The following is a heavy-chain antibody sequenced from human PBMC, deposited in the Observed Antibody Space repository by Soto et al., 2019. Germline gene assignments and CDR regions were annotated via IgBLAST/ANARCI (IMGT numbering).Heavy chain of an antibody. Sequence: GGSLRLSCAASGFTFSSYAMSWVRQAPGKGLEWVSAISGSGGSTYYADSVKGRFTISRDNSKNTLYLQMNSLRAEDTAVYYCAKAPTSTMVRGVIRFDPWGQGTLVTVSS. D-gene: IGHD3-10*01. V-gene: IGHV3-23*01. CDR2: ISGSGGST. CDR1: GFTFSSYA. J-gene: IGHJ5*02. CDR3: AKAPTSTMVRGVIRFDP.